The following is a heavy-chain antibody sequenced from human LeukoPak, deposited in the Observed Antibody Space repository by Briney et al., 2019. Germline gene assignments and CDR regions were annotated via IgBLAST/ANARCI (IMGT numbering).Heavy chain of an antibody. Sequence: SETLSLTCTVSGGSISSHYWSWIRQPPGKGLEWIGYIYYDGSTRYNPSLKRRITISVDTSKNQFSLKLSSVTAADTAVYYCARGGDWFDSWGQGTLVTVSA. CDR3: ARGGDWFDS. CDR1: GGSISSHY. D-gene: IGHD1-26*01. CDR2: IYYDGST. V-gene: IGHV4-59*11. J-gene: IGHJ5*01.